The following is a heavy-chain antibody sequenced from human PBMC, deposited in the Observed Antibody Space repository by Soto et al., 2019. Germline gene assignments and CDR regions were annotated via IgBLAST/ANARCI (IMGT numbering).Heavy chain of an antibody. Sequence: ASVKVSCKASGYTFTSYAMHWVRQAPGQSLEWMGWINAGNGNTKYSQKFQGRVTITRDTSASTAYMELSSLRSEDTAVYYCARDFSPLYYYDSSGYYRPHDAFDIWGQGTTVTVSS. V-gene: IGHV1-3*01. D-gene: IGHD3-22*01. CDR3: ARDFSPLYYYDSSGYYRPHDAFDI. J-gene: IGHJ3*02. CDR2: INAGNGNT. CDR1: GYTFTSYA.